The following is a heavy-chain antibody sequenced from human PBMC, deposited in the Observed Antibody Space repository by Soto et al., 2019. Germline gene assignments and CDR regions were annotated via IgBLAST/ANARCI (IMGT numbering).Heavy chain of an antibody. D-gene: IGHD3-3*01. CDR1: GGTFSSYA. V-gene: IGHV1-69*01. J-gene: IGHJ6*02. Sequence: QVQLVQSGAEVTKPGSSVKVSCKASGGTFSSYAISWVRQAPGQGLEWMGGIIPIFGTANYAQKFQGRVTITADESTSTAYRELSSLRSEGTAVYYCARDGRYYDFWSGDPMGGVYGMDVWGQGTTVTVSS. CDR2: IIPIFGTA. CDR3: ARDGRYYDFWSGDPMGGVYGMDV.